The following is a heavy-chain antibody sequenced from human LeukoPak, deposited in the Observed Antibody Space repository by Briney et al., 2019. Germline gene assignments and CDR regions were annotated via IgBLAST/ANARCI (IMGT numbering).Heavy chain of an antibody. V-gene: IGHV4-59*01. Sequence: SEALSLTCTVSGGSISSYYWSWIRQPPGKGLEWIGYIYYSGSTNYNPSLKSRVTISVDTSKNQFSLKLSSVTAADTAVYYCARGSYSSSWYPFDYWGQGTLVTVSS. CDR1: GGSISSYY. J-gene: IGHJ4*02. D-gene: IGHD6-13*01. CDR2: IYYSGST. CDR3: ARGSYSSSWYPFDY.